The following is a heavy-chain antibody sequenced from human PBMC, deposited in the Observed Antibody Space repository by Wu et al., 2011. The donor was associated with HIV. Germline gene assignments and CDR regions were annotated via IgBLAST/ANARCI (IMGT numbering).Heavy chain of an antibody. CDR1: GYTFTNYY. D-gene: IGHD6-19*01. J-gene: IGHJ5*02. Sequence: SGAEMKKPGASVKVSCRASGYTFTNYYIHWVRQAPGQGLEWMGVSNPNGGSPGNGQKFQGRVTMTSDTSTNTVYMELTSLRSDDTAVYYCVRAVAGSGWFDPWGQGTLVTVSS. CDR3: VRAVAGSGWFDP. V-gene: IGHV1-46*01. CDR2: SNPNGGSP.